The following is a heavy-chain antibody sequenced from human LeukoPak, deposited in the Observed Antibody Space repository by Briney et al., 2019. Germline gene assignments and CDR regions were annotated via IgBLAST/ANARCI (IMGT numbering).Heavy chain of an antibody. CDR3: AHRPQGYGSAGDHFDY. CDR1: GFSLSTSGVG. V-gene: IGHV2-5*02. J-gene: IGHJ4*02. Sequence: SGPTLVNPTQTLTLTCTFSGFSLSTSGVGVGWIRQPPGKALEWLAPIYWDDDKRYSPSLKSRLTITKDTSKNQVVLTMTNMDPVDTATYYCAHRPQGYGSAGDHFDYWGQGTLVTVSS. CDR2: IYWDDDK. D-gene: IGHD3-10*01.